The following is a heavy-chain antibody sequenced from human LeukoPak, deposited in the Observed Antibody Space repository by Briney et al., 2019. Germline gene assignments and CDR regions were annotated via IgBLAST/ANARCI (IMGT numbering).Heavy chain of an antibody. Sequence: GGSLRLSCAASGSTFSSYAMSWVRQAPGKGLEWVSAISGSGGSTYYADSVKGRFTISRDNSKNTLYLQMNSLRAEDTAVYYCAKGAVAGNQKPEGYWGQGTLVTVSS. V-gene: IGHV3-23*01. J-gene: IGHJ4*02. CDR2: ISGSGGST. D-gene: IGHD6-19*01. CDR3: AKGAVAGNQKPEGY. CDR1: GSTFSSYA.